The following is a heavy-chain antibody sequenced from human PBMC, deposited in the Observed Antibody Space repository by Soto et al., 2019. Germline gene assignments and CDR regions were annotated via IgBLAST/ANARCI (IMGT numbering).Heavy chain of an antibody. D-gene: IGHD1-26*01. Sequence: PSETLSLTCAVYGGSFSGYYWSWIRQPPGKGLEWIGEINHSGSTNYNPSLKSRVTISVDTSKNQFSLKLSSVTAADTAVYYCARGLRRSNGGKKYYYYYYGMDVWGQGTTVTVSS. V-gene: IGHV4-34*01. CDR2: INHSGST. CDR3: ARGLRRSNGGKKYYYYYYGMDV. J-gene: IGHJ6*02. CDR1: GGSFSGYY.